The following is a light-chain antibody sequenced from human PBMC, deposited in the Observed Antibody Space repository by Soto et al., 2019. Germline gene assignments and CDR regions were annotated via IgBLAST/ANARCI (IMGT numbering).Light chain of an antibody. CDR1: VSNIGAGFD. CDR2: GNT. J-gene: IGLJ2*01. CDR3: QSYDTGLSGPVV. Sequence: QSVLTPPPSLSGAPGQNITISCTGGVSNIGAGFDVHWYQQLPGTAPKLLIYGNTNRPSGVPDRFSGAKAGTSASLVITGLQAEDAADYYCQSYDTGLSGPVVFGGGTKLTVL. V-gene: IGLV1-40*01.